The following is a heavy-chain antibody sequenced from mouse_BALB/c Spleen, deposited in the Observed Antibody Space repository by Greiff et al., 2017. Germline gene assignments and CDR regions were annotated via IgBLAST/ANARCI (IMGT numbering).Heavy chain of an antibody. CDR2: INPYNDGT. J-gene: IGHJ4*01. V-gene: IGHV1-14*01. CDR3: ARGSGYAMDY. D-gene: IGHD3-1*01. Sequence: VQLKESGPELVKPGASVKMSCKASGYTFTSYVMHWVKQKPGQGLEWIGYINPYNDGTKYNEKFKGKATLTSDKSSSTAYLELSSLTSEDSAVYDCARGSGYAMDYWGQGTSVTVSS. CDR1: GYTFTSYV.